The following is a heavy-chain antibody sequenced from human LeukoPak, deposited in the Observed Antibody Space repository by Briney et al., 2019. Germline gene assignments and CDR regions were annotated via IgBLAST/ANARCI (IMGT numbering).Heavy chain of an antibody. V-gene: IGHV3-23*01. Sequence: GGSLRLSCAASGFTLRNYAMMWVRQAPGKRLEWVSSITGSGDGTYYADSVRSRVTISRDNSKNTLYLQLNSLRADDTAVYFCVKGFVHPTYYFDYWGQGTLVTVSS. CDR3: VKGFVHPTYYFDY. CDR2: ITGSGDGT. J-gene: IGHJ4*02. D-gene: IGHD3-10*01. CDR1: GFTLRNYA.